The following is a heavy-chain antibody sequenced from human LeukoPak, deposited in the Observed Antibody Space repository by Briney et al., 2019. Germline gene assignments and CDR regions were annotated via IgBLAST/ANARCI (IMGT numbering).Heavy chain of an antibody. CDR1: GFTFSSYW. D-gene: IGHD2-8*01. CDR3: AKDPDCTSGVCYTFFDY. CDR2: INSDGSST. V-gene: IGHV3-74*01. J-gene: IGHJ4*02. Sequence: GGSLRLSCAASGFTFSSYWMHWVRQAPGKGLVWVSRINSDGSSTSYADSVKGRFTISRDNSKNTLYLQMNSLRAEDTAVYYCAKDPDCTSGVCYTFFDYWGQGTLVTVSS.